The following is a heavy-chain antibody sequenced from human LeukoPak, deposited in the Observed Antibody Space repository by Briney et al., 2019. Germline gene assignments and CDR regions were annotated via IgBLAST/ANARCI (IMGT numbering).Heavy chain of an antibody. CDR3: ANTEYQRLGTDY. V-gene: IGHV3-11*04. Sequence: GGSLRLSCAASGFTFSDYYMSWLRQAPGKGLEWVSYISSDSSIIYYADSVKGRVTISRDNAKNSLYLQMNSLRTEDTAVYYCANTEYQRLGTDYWGQGTLVTVSS. D-gene: IGHD2-2*01. CDR2: ISSDSSII. J-gene: IGHJ4*02. CDR1: GFTFSDYY.